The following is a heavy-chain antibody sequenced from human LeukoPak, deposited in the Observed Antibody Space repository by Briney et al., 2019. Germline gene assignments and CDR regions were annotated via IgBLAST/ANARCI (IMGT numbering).Heavy chain of an antibody. CDR2: ISGSGGST. Sequence: GGSLRLSCAASGFTFSSYAMSWVRQAPGKGLEWVPGISGSGGSTYYADSVKGRFTISRDNSKNTLYLQMNGLRAEDTAVYYCAKPLGNINTVAVAFDYWGQGTLVTVSS. D-gene: IGHD6-19*01. CDR1: GFTFSSYA. J-gene: IGHJ4*02. CDR3: AKPLGNINTVAVAFDY. V-gene: IGHV3-23*01.